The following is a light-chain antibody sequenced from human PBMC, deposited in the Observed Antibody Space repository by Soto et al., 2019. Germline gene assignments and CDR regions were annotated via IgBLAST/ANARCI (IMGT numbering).Light chain of an antibody. J-gene: IGLJ2*01. CDR3: QSYDSSLSAWV. Sequence: QSVLTQPPSVSGAPGQRVTISCTGSSSNIGARYDVHWYQHLPGTAPKLLIDGNNNRPSGVPDRFSGSKSGTSASLAITGLQAEDEADYYCQSYDSSLSAWVFGGGTQLTVL. CDR1: SSNIGARYD. V-gene: IGLV1-40*01. CDR2: GNN.